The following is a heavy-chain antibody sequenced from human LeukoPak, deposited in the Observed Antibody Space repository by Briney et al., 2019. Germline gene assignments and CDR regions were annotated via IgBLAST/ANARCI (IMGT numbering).Heavy chain of an antibody. CDR3: AIEGYCSGGSCYFFVY. V-gene: IGHV1-46*01. CDR2: VYPSGGST. J-gene: IGHJ4*02. Sequence: ASLKVSCKASGYTFTSYYMHWVRQAPGQGLEWMGIVYPSGGSTSYAEKFKGRVTMTRDTSTSTVYMELRSLRSENTALYICAIEGYCSGGSCYFFVYSGQGTLVTVSS. D-gene: IGHD2-15*01. CDR1: GYTFTSYY.